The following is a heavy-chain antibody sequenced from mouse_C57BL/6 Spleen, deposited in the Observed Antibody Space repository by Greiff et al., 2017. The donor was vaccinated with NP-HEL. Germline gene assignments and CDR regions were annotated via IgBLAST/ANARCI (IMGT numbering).Heavy chain of an antibody. CDR2: IRNKANGYTT. D-gene: IGHD2-4*01. CDR3: ARSPYDYDAYYAMDY. J-gene: IGHJ4*01. V-gene: IGHV7-3*01. Sequence: DVMLVESGGGLVQPGGSLSLSCAASGFTFTDYYMSWVRQPPGKALEWLGFIRNKANGYTTEYSASVKGRFTISRDNSQSILYLQMNALRAEDSATYYCARSPYDYDAYYAMDYWGQGTSVTVSS. CDR1: GFTFTDYY.